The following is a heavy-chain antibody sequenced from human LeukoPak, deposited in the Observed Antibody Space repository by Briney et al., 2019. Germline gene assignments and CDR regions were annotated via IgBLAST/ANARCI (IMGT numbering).Heavy chain of an antibody. CDR3: ARGGGRDYPQDGDLDY. D-gene: IGHD3-16*01. CDR1: GGSISSGGYY. Sequence: PSQTLSLTCTVSGGSISSGGYYWSWIRQPPGKGLEWIGEINHSGSTNYNPSLKSRVTISVDTSKNQFSLKLSSVTAADTAVYYCARGGGRDYPQDGDLDYWGQGTLVTVSS. J-gene: IGHJ4*02. V-gene: IGHV4-39*07. CDR2: INHSGST.